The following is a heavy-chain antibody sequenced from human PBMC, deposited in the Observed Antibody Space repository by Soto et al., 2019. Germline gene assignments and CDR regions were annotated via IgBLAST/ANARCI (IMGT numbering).Heavy chain of an antibody. Sequence: ASVKVSCKASGYTFTSYYMHWVRQAPGQGLEWMGIINPSGGSTSYAQKFQGRVTMTRDTSTSTVYMELSSLRSEDTAVYYCGRDVDDDSSGYYFDYWGQGTLVTVSS. CDR2: INPSGGST. J-gene: IGHJ4*02. D-gene: IGHD3-22*01. V-gene: IGHV1-46*01. CDR3: GRDVDDDSSGYYFDY. CDR1: GYTFTSYY.